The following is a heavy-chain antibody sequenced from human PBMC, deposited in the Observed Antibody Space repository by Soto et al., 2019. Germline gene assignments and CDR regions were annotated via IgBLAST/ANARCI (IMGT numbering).Heavy chain of an antibody. J-gene: IGHJ4*02. V-gene: IGHV4-59*01. CDR2: IHYSGTT. CDR1: GTSISSYY. CDR3: ARYNSYAIDY. Sequence: SETLSLTCTVSGTSISSYYWSWIRQPPGKGLEWIANIHYSGTTNYNPSLASRVTLSVDTSKNQFSLKMTSVTAADRAMYFCARYNSYAIDYWGRGTLVTSPQ. D-gene: IGHD2-8*01.